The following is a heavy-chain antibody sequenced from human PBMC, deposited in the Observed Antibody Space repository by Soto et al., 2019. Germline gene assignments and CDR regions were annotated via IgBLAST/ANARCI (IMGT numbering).Heavy chain of an antibody. CDR3: SRTRTPDPAEYYQH. CDR2: INAYDGNT. Sequence: ASVKVSCKASGYTFTSYGISWVRQAPGQGLEWMGWINAYDGNTKYAQKLQGRVTMTTDTSTSTAYMELSSLRSEDTAIYYCSRTRTPDPAEYYQHWGQGTLVTVSS. J-gene: IGHJ1*01. CDR1: GYTFTSYG. D-gene: IGHD2-2*01. V-gene: IGHV1-18*01.